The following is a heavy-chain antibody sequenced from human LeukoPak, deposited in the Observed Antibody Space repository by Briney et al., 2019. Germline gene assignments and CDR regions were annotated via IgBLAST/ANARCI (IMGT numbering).Heavy chain of an antibody. CDR3: ARSAGMRAGGQGLYY. J-gene: IGHJ4*02. CDR2: MNPNSGNT. D-gene: IGHD2-2*01. CDR1: GYTFTSYD. Sequence: GASVKLSCKASGYTFTSYDINWVRQASGQGLEWMGWMNPNSGNTGYAQKFQGRVTMTRNTSISTAYMELSSLRSEDTAVYYCARSAGMRAGGQGLYYWGQGTLVTVSS. V-gene: IGHV1-8*01.